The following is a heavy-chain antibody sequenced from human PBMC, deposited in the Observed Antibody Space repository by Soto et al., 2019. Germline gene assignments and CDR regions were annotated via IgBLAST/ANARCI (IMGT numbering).Heavy chain of an antibody. CDR2: IIPLFRTP. Sequence: QVQLVQSGAEVKEPGSSVKVSCQASVGTFSSSALSWVRQAPGQGLEWMGGIIPLFRTPDYAQKFQGRVTITADESTSTTYMELSSLRSEDTAIYYCARDNGRPQLGGNYYYITDVWGQGTTITVSS. CDR3: ARDNGRPQLGGNYYYITDV. V-gene: IGHV1-69*12. J-gene: IGHJ6*02. CDR1: VGTFSSSA. D-gene: IGHD3-3*02.